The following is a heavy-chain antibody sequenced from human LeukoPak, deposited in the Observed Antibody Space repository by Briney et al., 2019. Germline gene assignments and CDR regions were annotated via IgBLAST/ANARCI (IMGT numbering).Heavy chain of an antibody. V-gene: IGHV3-43*01. CDR1: GFTFDDYT. CDR2: ISWDGGST. D-gene: IGHD4-17*01. CDR3: AKEYGDYNYYYYMDV. Sequence: PGGSLRLSCAASGFTFDDYTMHWVRQAPGKGLEWVSLISWDGGSTYYADSVKGRFTISRDNSKNSLYLQMNSLRTKDTALYYCAKEYGDYNYYYYMDVWGKGTTVTVSS. J-gene: IGHJ6*03.